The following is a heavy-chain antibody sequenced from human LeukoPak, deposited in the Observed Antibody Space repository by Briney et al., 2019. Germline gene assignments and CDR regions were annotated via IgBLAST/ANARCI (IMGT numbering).Heavy chain of an antibody. J-gene: IGHJ4*02. D-gene: IGHD3-10*01. Sequence: GGSLRLSCTPSGFTFSSYAMNWVRQAPGKGLECVSAISSTGGSTYYADSVKGRFTISRDNSRNTLYLQMNSLGAEDTAVYYCGPRGSGIYYDYWGQGTLVTVSS. CDR2: ISSTGGST. CDR3: GPRGSGIYYDY. CDR1: GFTFSSYA. V-gene: IGHV3-23*01.